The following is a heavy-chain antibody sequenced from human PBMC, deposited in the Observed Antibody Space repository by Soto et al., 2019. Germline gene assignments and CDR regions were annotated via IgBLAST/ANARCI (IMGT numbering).Heavy chain of an antibody. J-gene: IGHJ4*02. CDR1: GGSMSGYY. CDR3: ARSIAVPSSHIDH. Sequence: SETLSLTCRVSGGSMSGYYWSWIRQAPGKGLEWIGYVYYTGSTNYNPPLQSRVTISVDTSNKQFSLSLRLVTAADTAVYFCARSIAVPSSHIDHWGQGIRVTVSS. CDR2: VYYTGST. V-gene: IGHV4-59*01. D-gene: IGHD6-6*01.